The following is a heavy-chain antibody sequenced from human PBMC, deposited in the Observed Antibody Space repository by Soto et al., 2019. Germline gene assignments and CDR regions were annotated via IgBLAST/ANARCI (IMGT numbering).Heavy chain of an antibody. Sequence: PSDTLSLTCTVSGGSLSSYYWSWIRQPPGKGLEWIGYIYYSGSTNYNPSLKSRVTISVDTSKNQFSLKLSSVTAADTAVYYCASSNIAAAGFYYYALDVWGRGTTVTVSS. CDR2: IYYSGST. D-gene: IGHD6-13*01. J-gene: IGHJ6*02. V-gene: IGHV4-59*01. CDR1: GGSLSSYY. CDR3: ASSNIAAAGFYYYALDV.